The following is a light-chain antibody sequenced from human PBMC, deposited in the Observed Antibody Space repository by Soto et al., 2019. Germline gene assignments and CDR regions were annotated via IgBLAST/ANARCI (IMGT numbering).Light chain of an antibody. J-gene: IGLJ2*01. CDR2: SNN. CDR3: AAWDDSLNGVV. Sequence: QSVLTLPPSASGTPGQRVTIPCSGSSSNIGSNTVNWYQQLPGTAPKLLIYSNNQRPSGVPDRFSGSKSGTSASLAISGLQSEDEADYYCAAWDDSLNGVVFGGGTKLTVL. CDR1: SSNIGSNT. V-gene: IGLV1-44*01.